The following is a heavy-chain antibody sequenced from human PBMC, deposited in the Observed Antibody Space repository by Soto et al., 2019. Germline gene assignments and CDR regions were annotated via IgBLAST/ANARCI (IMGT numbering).Heavy chain of an antibody. J-gene: IGHJ3*01. CDR3: AGDSKDGDIFDDFEV. CDR2: IYSGGTT. CDR1: GFSVSINY. Sequence: ELQLVESGGGLVQPGGSLRLSCAASGFSVSINYVNWVRQAPGKGLEWVSVIYSGGTTHYADSVKGRFTITRDTSKNTLYLQVNSLGVEDTAVYYCAGDSKDGDIFDDFEVWGQGTMVTVSS. V-gene: IGHV3-66*01. D-gene: IGHD4-17*01.